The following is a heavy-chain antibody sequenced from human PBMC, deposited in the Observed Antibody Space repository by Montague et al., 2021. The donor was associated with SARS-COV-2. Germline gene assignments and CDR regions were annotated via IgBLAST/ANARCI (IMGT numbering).Heavy chain of an antibody. CDR3: ARAQVTMFGVLIMLPAAGAVAV. CDR2: INHSGGS. V-gene: IGHV4-34*01. J-gene: IGHJ3*01. Sequence: SETLSLTCAVYGGSFTGYYWTWIRQPPGKGLEWIGEINHSGGSNYNPSLESRVTMSVDTSKNQFSLRLNSVSAADTAVYYCARAQVTMFGVLIMLPAAGAVAVWGQGTTVTVSS. CDR1: GGSFTGYY. D-gene: IGHD3-3*01.